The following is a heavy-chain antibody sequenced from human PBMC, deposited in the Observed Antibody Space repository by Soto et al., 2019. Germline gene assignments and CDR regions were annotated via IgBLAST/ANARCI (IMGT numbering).Heavy chain of an antibody. Sequence: PGGSLRLSCAASGFTFSSYAMSWVRQAPGKGLEWVSAISGSGGSTYYADSVKGRFTISRDNSKNTLYLQMNSLRAEDTAVYYCAKDMVEGLWFGELLYSYFDYWGQGTLVTVSS. CDR2: ISGSGGST. J-gene: IGHJ4*02. CDR3: AKDMVEGLWFGELLYSYFDY. V-gene: IGHV3-23*01. CDR1: GFTFSSYA. D-gene: IGHD3-10*01.